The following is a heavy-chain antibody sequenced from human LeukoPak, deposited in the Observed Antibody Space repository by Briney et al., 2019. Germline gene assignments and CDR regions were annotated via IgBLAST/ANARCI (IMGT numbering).Heavy chain of an antibody. J-gene: IGHJ4*02. CDR3: AKDFRYCSSTSCYVSDY. CDR2: ISGSGGST. CDR1: GFTFSTYA. Sequence: GGSLRLSCAASGFTFSTYAMSWVRQAAGKGLEWVSAISGSGGSTYYADSVKGRFTISRDISKNTLYLQMNSLRAEDTAVYYCAKDFRYCSSTSCYVSDYWGQGTLVTVSS. D-gene: IGHD2-2*01. V-gene: IGHV3-23*01.